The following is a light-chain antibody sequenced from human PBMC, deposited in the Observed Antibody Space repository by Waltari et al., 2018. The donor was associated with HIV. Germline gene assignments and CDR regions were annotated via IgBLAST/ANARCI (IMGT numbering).Light chain of an antibody. CDR3: SSYTSSTTFV. CDR2: DVS. J-gene: IGLJ2*01. V-gene: IGLV2-14*03. Sequence: QSALTQPASVSGSPGKSITISFTRTSSDIGASHYVSGYHPHPGRAPSRLIFDVSSRPSVVSSRLFGSQAGNTAALTISELQAHDEADDFCSSYTSSTTFVFGGGTKVTVL. CDR1: SSDIGASHY.